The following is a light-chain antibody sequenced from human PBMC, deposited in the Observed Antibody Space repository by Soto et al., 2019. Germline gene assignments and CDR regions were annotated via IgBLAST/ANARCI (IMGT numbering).Light chain of an antibody. J-gene: IGKJ1*01. CDR3: QNYNSAPET. V-gene: IGKV1-27*01. CDR1: QGISNY. CDR2: AAS. Sequence: DIQMTQSPSSLSASVGDRVTITCRASQGISNYLAWYQQKPGKVPKVLIYAASTLHSGVPFRFSGSGSGTEFTLTITNVRPEDVATYYCQNYNSAPETFGQGTKVEIK.